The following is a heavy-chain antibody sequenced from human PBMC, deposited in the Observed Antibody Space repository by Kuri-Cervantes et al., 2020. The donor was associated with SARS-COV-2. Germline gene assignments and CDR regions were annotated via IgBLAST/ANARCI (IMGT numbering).Heavy chain of an antibody. J-gene: IGHJ4*02. Sequence: GGSLRLSCAASGSTFSSYAMHWVRQTPGKGLEWVAVISYDGSNKYYADSVKGRFTISRDNSKNTLYLQMNSLRAEDTAVYYRARDDGYSYGYYPHPLGYWGQGTLVTVSS. D-gene: IGHD5-18*01. CDR1: GSTFSSYA. V-gene: IGHV3-30-3*01. CDR2: ISYDGSNK. CDR3: ARDDGYSYGYYPHPLGY.